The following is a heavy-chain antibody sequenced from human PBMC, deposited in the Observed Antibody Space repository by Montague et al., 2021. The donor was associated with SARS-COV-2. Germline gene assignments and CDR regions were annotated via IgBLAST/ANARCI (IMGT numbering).Heavy chain of an antibody. CDR2: ISYIGKT. D-gene: IGHD3/OR15-3a*01. V-gene: IGHV4-38-2*02. CDR3: GRVLDNRLRDY. CDR1: GYSISSGYY. J-gene: IGHJ4*02. Sequence: SETLSLTCSVSGYSISSGYYWGWIRQPPGKGLEWVGCISYIGKTYYSPSLKSRLTISLDSSKNQFSLQARSVTAADTAGYYCGRVLDNRLRDYWGQGTLVTVSS.